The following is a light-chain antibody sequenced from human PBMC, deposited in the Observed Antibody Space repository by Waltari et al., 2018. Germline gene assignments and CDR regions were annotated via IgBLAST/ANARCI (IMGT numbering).Light chain of an antibody. CDR2: GAS. CDR1: QSVSRT. Sequence: IVLTQSPGTLSLSPGDRATLSCRASQSVSRTLAWYQQKPGQAPRPLIYGASTRATGIPDRFSGSGSGTDFSLTISRLEPEDFAVYYCQHYVRLPATFGQGTKVEIK. J-gene: IGKJ1*01. CDR3: QHYVRLPAT. V-gene: IGKV3-20*01.